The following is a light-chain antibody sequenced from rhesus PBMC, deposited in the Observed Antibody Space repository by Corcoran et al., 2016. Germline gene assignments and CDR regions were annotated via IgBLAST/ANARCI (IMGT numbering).Light chain of an antibody. V-gene: IGKV1-28*02. CDR1: QGISSY. J-gene: IGKJ1*01. CDR2: ATS. CDR3: LQHNSYPWT. Sequence: DIQMTQSPSSLSASVGDTVTITCRASQGISSYLNRFQQKLGKAPKLLIYATSSLESGVPSRFSGSGAGKDFTLTISSLEPEDFSIYYCLQHNSYPWTFGQGTKVEIK.